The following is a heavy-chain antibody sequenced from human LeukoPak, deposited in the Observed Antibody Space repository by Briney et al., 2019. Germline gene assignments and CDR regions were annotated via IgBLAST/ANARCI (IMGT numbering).Heavy chain of an antibody. CDR1: GGSISSSSYY. J-gene: IGHJ3*02. CDR3: ARGSPSRGSDAFDI. D-gene: IGHD3-10*01. CDR2: IYYSGST. Sequence: SETLSLTCTVSGGSISSSSYYRGWIRQPPGKGLEWIGSIYYSGSTYYNPSLKSRVTISVDTSKNQFSLKLSSVTAADTAVYYCARGSPSRGSDAFDIWGQGTMVTVSS. V-gene: IGHV4-39*01.